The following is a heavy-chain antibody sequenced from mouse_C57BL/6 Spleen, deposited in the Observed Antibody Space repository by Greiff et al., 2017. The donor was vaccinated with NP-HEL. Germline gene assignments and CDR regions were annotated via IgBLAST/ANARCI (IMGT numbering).Heavy chain of an antibody. CDR1: GYAFSSYW. CDR2: IYPGDGDT. Sequence: VQLQQSGAELVKPGASVKISCKASGYAFSSYWMNWVKQRPGKGLEWIGQIYPGDGDTNYNGKFKGKATLTADKSSSTAYMQRSSLTSEVSAVYFCARSALSTAVVSTGYCDVWGTGTTVTVSS. CDR3: ARSALSTAVVSTGYCDV. D-gene: IGHD1-1*01. V-gene: IGHV1-80*01. J-gene: IGHJ1*03.